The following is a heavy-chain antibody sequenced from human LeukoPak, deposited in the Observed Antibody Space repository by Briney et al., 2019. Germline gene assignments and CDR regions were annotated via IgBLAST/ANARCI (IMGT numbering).Heavy chain of an antibody. J-gene: IGHJ6*03. CDR2: ISSSSSYI. Sequence: GGSLRLSCAASGFTFISYSMNWVRQAPGKGLEWVSSISSSSSYIYYADSVKGRFTISRDNSKNTLYLQMNSLRAEDTAVYYCASPYYYDSSGYQGYYYYMDVWGKGTTVTVSS. CDR1: GFTFISYS. V-gene: IGHV3-21*01. D-gene: IGHD3-22*01. CDR3: ASPYYYDSSGYQGYYYYMDV.